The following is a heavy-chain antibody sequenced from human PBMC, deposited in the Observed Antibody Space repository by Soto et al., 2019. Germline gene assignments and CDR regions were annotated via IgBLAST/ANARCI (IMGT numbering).Heavy chain of an antibody. D-gene: IGHD3-16*02. J-gene: IGHJ6*02. CDR2: IYHSGST. V-gene: IGHV4-4*02. CDR3: ARLRLGELSSDCYYYGMDV. CDR1: GGSISSSNW. Sequence: SETLSLTCAVSGGSISSSNWWSWVRQPPGKGLEWIGEIYHSGSTNYNPSLKSRVTISVDKSKNQFSLKLSSVTAADTAVYYCARLRLGELSSDCYYYGMDVWGQGTTVTVS.